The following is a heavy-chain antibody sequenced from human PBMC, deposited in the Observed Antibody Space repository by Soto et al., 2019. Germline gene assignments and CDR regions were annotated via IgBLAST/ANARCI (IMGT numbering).Heavy chain of an antibody. Sequence: QLVESGGGLVQPGGSLKLSCAASGFTFSDSALHWVRQASGKGLEWVGRIRTKVNDYATIYAASVRGRFTISRDDSRNTDDLQMDSLKIEDTAIYYCTRPNDSGDYEWYFDLWGRGTLVTVSS. CDR3: TRPNDSGDYEWYFDL. CDR1: GFTFSDSA. CDR2: IRTKVNDYAT. D-gene: IGHD4-17*01. J-gene: IGHJ2*01. V-gene: IGHV3-73*02.